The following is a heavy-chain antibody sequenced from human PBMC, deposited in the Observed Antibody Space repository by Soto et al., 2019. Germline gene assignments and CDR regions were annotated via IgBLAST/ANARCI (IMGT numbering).Heavy chain of an antibody. J-gene: IGHJ6*02. CDR3: ARFASFYGMDV. CDR2: IIPIFGTA. V-gene: IGHV1-69*13. Sequence: EASVKVSCKASGGTFSSYAISWVRQAPGQGLEWMGGIIPIFGTANYAQKFQGRVTITADESTNTAYMELSSLRSEDTAVYYCARFASFYGMDVWGQGTTVTVSS. CDR1: GGTFSSYA.